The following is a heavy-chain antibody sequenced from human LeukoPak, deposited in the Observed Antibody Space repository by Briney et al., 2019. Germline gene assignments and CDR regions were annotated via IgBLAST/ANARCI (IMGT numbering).Heavy chain of an antibody. D-gene: IGHD2-8*01. Sequence: SETLSLTCTVSGXSISSYSWSWIRQPPGRGLESIGYLYYSGSTNYNPSLKSRVTMSVDTSKNQFSLKLSSVTAADTAVYYCARHVYCTNGICSDYWGQGTLVTVSS. CDR2: LYYSGST. V-gene: IGHV4-59*08. CDR1: GXSISSYS. J-gene: IGHJ4*02. CDR3: ARHVYCTNGICSDY.